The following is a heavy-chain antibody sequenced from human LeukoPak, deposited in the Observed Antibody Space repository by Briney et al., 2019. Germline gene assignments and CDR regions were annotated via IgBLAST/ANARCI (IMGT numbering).Heavy chain of an antibody. V-gene: IGHV3-21*05. Sequence: GGSVRLSCAASGFTFSRFAMNWVRQAPGKGLEWVSYINTDSSDIHYADSVKGRFTISRDNARNTLYLQLSSLRAEDSAVYYCARDTFQPGLIDSWGQGTLVTVSS. CDR3: ARDTFQPGLIDS. CDR2: INTDSSDI. CDR1: GFTFSRFA. J-gene: IGHJ4*02. D-gene: IGHD2-2*01.